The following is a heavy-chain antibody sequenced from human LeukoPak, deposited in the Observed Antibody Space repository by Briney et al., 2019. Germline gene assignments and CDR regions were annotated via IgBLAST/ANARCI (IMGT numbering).Heavy chain of an antibody. J-gene: IGHJ4*02. CDR3: ATQEETDYVPLDY. CDR2: ISGSGGST. Sequence: HPGGSLRLSCAASGFTFSSYAMSWVRQAPGKGLEWVSAISGSGGSTYYADSVKGRFTISRDNAKNSLYLQMNSLRAEDTAVYYCATQEETDYVPLDYWGQGTLVTVSS. D-gene: IGHD4-17*01. CDR1: GFTFSSYA. V-gene: IGHV3-23*01.